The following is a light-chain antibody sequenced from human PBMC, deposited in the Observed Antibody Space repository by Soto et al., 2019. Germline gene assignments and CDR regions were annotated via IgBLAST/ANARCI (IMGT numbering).Light chain of an antibody. Sequence: IVGSQARNSLDGSRVESATSQYKAIQSVYHSSNNKNYLAWYQQKPGQPPKLLIYWSSTRESGVPDRFSGSGSGTDFSLSIHNLQAADVAIYYCQQYYSTLPITFGQGTRLEIK. CDR2: WSS. CDR1: QSVYHSSNNKNY. CDR3: QQYYSTLPIT. J-gene: IGKJ5*01. V-gene: IGKV4-1*01.